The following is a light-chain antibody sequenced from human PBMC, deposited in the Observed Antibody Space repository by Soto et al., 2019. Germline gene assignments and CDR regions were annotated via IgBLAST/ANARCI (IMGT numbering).Light chain of an antibody. CDR3: QRYNTWPFT. J-gene: IGKJ3*01. CDR2: GAS. Sequence: EIVLTQSPGTLSLSPGERATLSCRASQSVSSSYLAWYQQKPGQAPRLLIYGASSRATGIPDRFSGSGSGTDFTLTISRLEPEDFAVYYCQRYNTWPFTFGPGTKVDI. V-gene: IGKV3-20*01. CDR1: QSVSSSY.